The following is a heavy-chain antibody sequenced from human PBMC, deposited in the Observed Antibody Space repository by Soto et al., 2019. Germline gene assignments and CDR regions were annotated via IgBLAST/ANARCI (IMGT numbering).Heavy chain of an antibody. CDR3: AGSFKYGSGTYDAFDI. CDR2: IIPIFGTA. V-gene: IGHV1-69*01. Sequence: QVQLVQSGAEVRKPGSSVKVSCKASGGAFSNYAISWVRQAPGQGLEWMGGIIPIFGTANYAQKLQGRVTITADESTTPAYMELSSLRSEDTAVYYCAGSFKYGSGTYDAFDIWGQGTVVTVSS. J-gene: IGHJ3*02. CDR1: GGAFSNYA. D-gene: IGHD3-10*01.